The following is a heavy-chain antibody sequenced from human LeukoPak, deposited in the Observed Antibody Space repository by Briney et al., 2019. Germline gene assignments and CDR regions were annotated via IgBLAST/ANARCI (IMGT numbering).Heavy chain of an antibody. D-gene: IGHD7-27*01. J-gene: IGHJ4*02. CDR2: IYHSGST. V-gene: IGHV4-38-2*02. CDR3: AQDTTTGDFNW. CDR1: GYSISSGYL. Sequence: SETLSLTCTVSGYSISSGYLWGWIRQPPGKGLEWIGSIYHSGSTYYNPSLKSRVSISVDTSKHQFSLKLSSVTAADTAVYYCAQDTTTGDFNWWGQGTLVTVSS.